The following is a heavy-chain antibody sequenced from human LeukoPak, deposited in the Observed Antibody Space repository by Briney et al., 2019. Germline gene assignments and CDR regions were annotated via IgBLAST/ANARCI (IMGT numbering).Heavy chain of an antibody. Sequence: SETLSLTCAVYGGSFSGYYWSWIRQPPGKGLEWIGEINHSGSTNYNPSLKSRVTISVDTSKNQFSLKLSSVTAADTAVYYCARHRGYYYYYMDVWGKGTTVTISS. CDR1: GGSFSGYY. J-gene: IGHJ6*03. CDR3: ARHRGYYYYYMDV. V-gene: IGHV4-34*01. CDR2: INHSGST.